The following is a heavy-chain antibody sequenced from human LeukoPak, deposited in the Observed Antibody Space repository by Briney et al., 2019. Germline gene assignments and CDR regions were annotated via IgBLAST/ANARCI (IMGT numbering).Heavy chain of an antibody. J-gene: IGHJ4*02. CDR1: GYIFTGYY. V-gene: IGHV1-2*02. Sequence: GASVKVSCKASGYIFTGYYMHWVRQAPGQGLEWMGWINPNSGDTHFARNFQDTVTMTRDTSITTVYMSLTRLTSADTAVYYCARGPLINSRGRHAHFDFWGQGTGVTVSS. CDR3: ARGPLINSRGRHAHFDF. CDR2: INPNSGDT. D-gene: IGHD3-22*01.